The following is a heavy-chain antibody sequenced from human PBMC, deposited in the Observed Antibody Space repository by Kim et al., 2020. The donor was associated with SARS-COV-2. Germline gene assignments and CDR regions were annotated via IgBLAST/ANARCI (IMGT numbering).Heavy chain of an antibody. Sequence: PALKSRVTISVDTSKNQFSLKLSSVTAADTAVYYCARSQNYDILTGHFDYWGQGTLVTVSS. D-gene: IGHD3-9*01. V-gene: IGHV4-39*07. CDR3: ARSQNYDILTGHFDY. J-gene: IGHJ4*02.